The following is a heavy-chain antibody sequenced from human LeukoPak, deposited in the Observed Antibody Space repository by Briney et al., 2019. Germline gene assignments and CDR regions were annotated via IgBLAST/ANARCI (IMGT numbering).Heavy chain of an antibody. Sequence: SETLSLTCTVSGGSVSSGSYYRSWIRQPPGKGLEWIGYIYYSGSTNYNPSLKSRVTMSIDTPKNQFSLKLSSVTAADTAVYYCVRYSSRGLCNFAYWGQGTLVTVSS. CDR3: VRYSSRGLCNFAY. D-gene: IGHD2-2*01. CDR2: IYYSGST. J-gene: IGHJ4*02. CDR1: GGSVSSGSYY. V-gene: IGHV4-61*01.